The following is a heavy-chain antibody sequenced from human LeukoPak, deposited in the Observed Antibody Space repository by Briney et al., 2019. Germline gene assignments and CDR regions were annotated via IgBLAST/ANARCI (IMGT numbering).Heavy chain of an antibody. CDR3: ARQIASAGTAGFDF. CDR2: IYSTGST. CDR1: GGSVSSYY. Sequence: SETLSLTCTVSGGSVSSYYWSWIRQPAGKGLGWIGRIYSTGSTNYNPSLKSRVTMSVDTSKNQFSLRLRSVTAADTAVYYCARQIASAGTAGFDFWGQGALVTVSS. D-gene: IGHD6-13*01. J-gene: IGHJ4*02. V-gene: IGHV4-4*07.